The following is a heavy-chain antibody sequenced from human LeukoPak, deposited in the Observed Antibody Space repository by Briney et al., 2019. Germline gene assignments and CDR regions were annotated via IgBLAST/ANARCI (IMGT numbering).Heavy chain of an antibody. V-gene: IGHV4-34*01. CDR3: ARDLSDYYGSGSYRPIDAFDI. CDR2: INHSGSP. D-gene: IGHD3-10*01. CDR1: GGSFSGYY. Sequence: SETLSLTCAVYGGSFSGYYWSWIRQPPGKGLEWIGEINHSGSPNYNPSLKSRVTISIDTSKNQFSLKSSPVTAADTAVYYCARDLSDYYGSGSYRPIDAFDIWGQGTMVTVSS. J-gene: IGHJ3*02.